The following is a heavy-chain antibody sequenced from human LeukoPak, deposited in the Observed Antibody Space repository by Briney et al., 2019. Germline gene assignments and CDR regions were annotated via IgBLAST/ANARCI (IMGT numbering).Heavy chain of an antibody. Sequence: GGSLRLSCAASGFTFSSYEMNWVRQAPGKGLEWVSYISSGGSTIYYADSVKGRFTISRDNAKNSLYLQMNSLRAEDTAVYYCARRGYCSNTSCYEYYYGMDVWGQGTTVTVSS. CDR3: ARRGYCSNTSCYEYYYGMDV. V-gene: IGHV3-48*03. D-gene: IGHD2-2*01. CDR2: ISSGGSTI. CDR1: GFTFSSYE. J-gene: IGHJ6*02.